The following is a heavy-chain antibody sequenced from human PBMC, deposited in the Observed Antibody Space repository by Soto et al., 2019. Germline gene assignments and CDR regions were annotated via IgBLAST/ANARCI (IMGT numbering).Heavy chain of an antibody. CDR3: ATSSSWFGNYYGMDV. CDR2: ISSSSSYI. Sequence: GGSLRLSRAASGFTFSSYSMNWVRQAPGKGLEWVSSISSSSSYIYYADSVKGRFTISRDNAKNSLYLQMNSLRAEDTAVYYCATSSSWFGNYYGMDVWGQGTTVTVSS. V-gene: IGHV3-21*01. J-gene: IGHJ6*02. D-gene: IGHD6-13*01. CDR1: GFTFSSYS.